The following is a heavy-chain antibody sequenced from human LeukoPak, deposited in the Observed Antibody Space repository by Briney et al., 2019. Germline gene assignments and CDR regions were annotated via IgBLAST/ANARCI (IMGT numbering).Heavy chain of an antibody. D-gene: IGHD3-22*01. CDR3: ARDDYDSSGYYLGSY. J-gene: IGHJ4*02. CDR1: GFTVSSNN. CDR2: IYSGGSA. Sequence: GGSLRLSCAASGFTVSSNNMNWVRQAPGKGLEWVSLIYSGGSAYYANSVKGRFIISRDNSKNTLYLRMNSLRAEDTAVYYCARDDYDSSGYYLGSYWGQGTLVTVSS. V-gene: IGHV3-66*01.